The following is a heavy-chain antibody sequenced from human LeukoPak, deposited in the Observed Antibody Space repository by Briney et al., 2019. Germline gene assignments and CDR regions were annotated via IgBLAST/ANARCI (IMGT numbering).Heavy chain of an antibody. CDR2: ISSSGSTI. CDR3: AKSPGGGYSGYDLDY. CDR1: GFTFSSYE. Sequence: GGSLRLFCAASGFTFSSYEMNWVRQAPGKGLEWVSYISSSGSTIYYADSVKGRFTISRDNSKNTLYLQMNSLRAEHTAVYYLAKSPGGGYSGYDLDYWGQGTLVTVS. V-gene: IGHV3-48*03. J-gene: IGHJ4*02. D-gene: IGHD5-12*01.